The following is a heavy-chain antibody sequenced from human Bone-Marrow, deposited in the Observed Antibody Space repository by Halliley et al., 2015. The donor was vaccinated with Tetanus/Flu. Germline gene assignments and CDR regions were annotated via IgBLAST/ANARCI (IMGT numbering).Heavy chain of an antibody. V-gene: IGHV1-69*15. CDR3: ARDRAVAGTGWFDP. Sequence: WMGRVPPVFGTANYAQKFQGRVSIIADQSTSTVYMELRSLSSDDTAVYYCARDRAVAGTGWFDPWGQGTLVSVSS. CDR2: VPPVFGTA. J-gene: IGHJ5*02. D-gene: IGHD6-19*01.